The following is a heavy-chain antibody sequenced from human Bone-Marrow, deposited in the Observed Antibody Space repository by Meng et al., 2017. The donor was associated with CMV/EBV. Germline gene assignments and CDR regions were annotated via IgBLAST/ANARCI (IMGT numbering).Heavy chain of an antibody. D-gene: IGHD3-22*01. J-gene: IGHJ3*02. CDR1: GYTLTELS. V-gene: IGHV1-24*01. Sequence: ASVKLSCKVSGYTLTELSMHWVRQAPGKGLEWMGGFDPEDGETIYAQKFQGRVTMTEDTSTDTAYMELSSLRSEDTAVYYCAIYYDSSGLKVDAFDIWGQGTMVTVSS. CDR2: FDPEDGET. CDR3: AIYYDSSGLKVDAFDI.